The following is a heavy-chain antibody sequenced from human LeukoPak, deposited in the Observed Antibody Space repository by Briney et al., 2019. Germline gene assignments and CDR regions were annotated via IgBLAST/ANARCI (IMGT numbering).Heavy chain of an antibody. CDR2: ISYSGST. J-gene: IGHJ5*02. CDR1: GDSISSGGYH. V-gene: IGHV4-31*03. CDR3: ARDYGDYFRWFDP. D-gene: IGHD4-17*01. Sequence: SQTLSLTCTVSGDSISSGGYHWTWIRQHPGKGLERIGYISYSGSTYYSPSLKSRVNISMDTSKNQFSLSLTSVTAADTAVYYCARDYGDYFRWFDPWGQGTLVTVSS.